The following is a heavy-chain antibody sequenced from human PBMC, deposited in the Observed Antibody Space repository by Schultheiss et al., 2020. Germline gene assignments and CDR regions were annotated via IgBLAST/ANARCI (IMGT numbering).Heavy chain of an antibody. Sequence: SGPTLVKPTQTLTLTCTFSGFSLNTTGMGVGWIRQPPGEALEWLALIYWDDDKRYRPSLKSRLTITKDTSKNQVVLTMTNMDPVDTATYYCAHSGDYDILTGYYPTYYFDYWGQGTLVTVSS. J-gene: IGHJ4*02. D-gene: IGHD3-9*01. V-gene: IGHV2-5*02. CDR1: GFSLNTTGMG. CDR3: AHSGDYDILTGYYPTYYFDY. CDR2: IYWDDDK.